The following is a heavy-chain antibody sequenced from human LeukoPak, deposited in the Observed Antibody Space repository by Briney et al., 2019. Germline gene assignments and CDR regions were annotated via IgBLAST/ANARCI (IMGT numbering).Heavy chain of an antibody. J-gene: IGHJ4*02. CDR3: ARQNYDFWSGYIVY. CDR1: GFTFSSYW. D-gene: IGHD3-3*01. V-gene: IGHV3-7*01. Sequence: PGGSLRLSCAASGFTFSSYWMSWVRQAPGKGLEWVANIKQDGSEKYYVDSVEGQFTISRDNAKNSLYLQMNSLRAEDTAVYYCARQNYDFWSGYIVYWGQGTLVTVSS. CDR2: IKQDGSEK.